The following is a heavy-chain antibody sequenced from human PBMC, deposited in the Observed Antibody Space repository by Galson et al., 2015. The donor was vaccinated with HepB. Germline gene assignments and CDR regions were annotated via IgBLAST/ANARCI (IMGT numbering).Heavy chain of an antibody. D-gene: IGHD3-22*01. J-gene: IGHJ4*02. CDR1: GFNFTNAW. CDR2: IKSKIDGGTR. CDR3: TTEGVELWLFRSQFIDY. Sequence: SLRLSCAASGFNFTNAWMSWVRQAPGKGLEWVGRIKSKIDGGTRDYAAPVKGRFTISRDDSKNTLFLQMNSLKTEDTAVYFCTTEGVELWLFRSQFIDYWGQGNLVTVSS. V-gene: IGHV3-15*01.